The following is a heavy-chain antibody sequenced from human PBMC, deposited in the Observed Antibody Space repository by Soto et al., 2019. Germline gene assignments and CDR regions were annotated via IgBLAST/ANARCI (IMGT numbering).Heavy chain of an antibody. CDR2: IWYDGSNK. Sequence: GGSLRLSCAASGFTFSSYGMHWVRQAPGKGLEWVAVIWYDGSNKYYADSVKGRFTISRDNSKNTLYLQMNSLRAEDTAVYYCARGGLGSSNLLYYYYGMDVWGQGTTVT. V-gene: IGHV3-33*01. J-gene: IGHJ6*02. CDR1: GFTFSSYG. D-gene: IGHD6-6*01. CDR3: ARGGLGSSNLLYYYYGMDV.